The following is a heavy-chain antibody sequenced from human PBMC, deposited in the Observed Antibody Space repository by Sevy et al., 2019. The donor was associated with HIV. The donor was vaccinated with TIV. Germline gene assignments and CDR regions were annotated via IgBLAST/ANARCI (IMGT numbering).Heavy chain of an antibody. Sequence: ASVKVSCKASGYYFTGYYVHWVRQAPGQGLEWMGWINPNGGGTNIGQKFHGRVTMSRDTSITTAYMELTRLRSNDTGVYFCARSVYGTGTYLNDYWGQGTLVTVSS. V-gene: IGHV1-2*02. CDR2: INPNGGGT. CDR3: ARSVYGTGTYLNDY. J-gene: IGHJ4*02. CDR1: GYYFTGYY. D-gene: IGHD3-10*01.